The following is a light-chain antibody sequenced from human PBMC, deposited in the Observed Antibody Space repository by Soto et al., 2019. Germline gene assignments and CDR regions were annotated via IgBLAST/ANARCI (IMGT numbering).Light chain of an antibody. Sequence: LTQPASVSGSPGQSITISCTGTSSDVGGYNYVSWYQQHPGKAPKLMIYDVSNRPSGVSNRFFGSKSGNTASLTISGLQAEDEADYYCSSYTSSSTPYVFGTGTKVT. CDR2: DVS. CDR3: SSYTSSSTPYV. V-gene: IGLV2-14*01. J-gene: IGLJ1*01. CDR1: SSDVGGYNY.